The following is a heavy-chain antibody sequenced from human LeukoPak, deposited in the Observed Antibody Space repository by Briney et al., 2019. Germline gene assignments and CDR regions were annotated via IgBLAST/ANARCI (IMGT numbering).Heavy chain of an antibody. V-gene: IGHV3-20*01. CDR2: INWNGGSK. D-gene: IGHD6-25*01. J-gene: IGHJ4*02. CDR1: GFTFADYC. Sequence: GGSLRLSCAASGFTFADYCMSWVRQAPGKGLEWVSGINWNGGSKGYADSVKGRFTISRDNAKNSLYLQMNSLRAEDTAVYHCARGAGIIAAVGTGVPVGYFDYWGQSTLVTVSS. CDR3: ARGAGIIAAVGTGVPVGYFDY.